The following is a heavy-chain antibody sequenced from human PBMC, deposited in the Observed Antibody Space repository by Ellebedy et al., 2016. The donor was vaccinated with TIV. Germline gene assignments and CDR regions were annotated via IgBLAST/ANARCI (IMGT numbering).Heavy chain of an antibody. D-gene: IGHD1-26*01. CDR2: IIPIFGTA. Sequence: ASVKVSCKASGGTFSSYAISWVRQAPGQGLEWMGGIIPIFGTANYAQKFQGRVTITADESTSTAYMELSSLRSEDTAVYYCARDPGGSYYWPDYWGQGTLVTVSS. CDR1: GGTFSSYA. J-gene: IGHJ4*02. CDR3: ARDPGGSYYWPDY. V-gene: IGHV1-69*13.